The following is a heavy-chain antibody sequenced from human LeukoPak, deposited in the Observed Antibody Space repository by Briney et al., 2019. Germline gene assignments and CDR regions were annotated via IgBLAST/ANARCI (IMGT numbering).Heavy chain of an antibody. CDR1: GYTFSNYW. CDR2: IYPSDSDS. D-gene: IGHD6-13*01. J-gene: IGHJ3*02. Sequence: GESLKISCQGSGYTFSNYWIGWVRQMPGKGLEWMGIIYPSDSDSRSSPSFRGQVTISADKSISTAYLQWSSLKASDTAMYYCARRFSAAAGFDIWGQGTMVTVSS. V-gene: IGHV5-51*01. CDR3: ARRFSAAAGFDI.